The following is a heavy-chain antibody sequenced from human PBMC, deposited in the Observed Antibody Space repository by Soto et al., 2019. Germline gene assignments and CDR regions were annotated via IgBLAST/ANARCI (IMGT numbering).Heavy chain of an antibody. CDR2: INHSGST. CDR3: ARVEVAYCGGDCYSSSDY. CDR1: GGSFSGYY. D-gene: IGHD2-21*02. Sequence: PETLSLTCAVYGGSFSGYYWSWIRQPPGKGLEWIGEINHSGSTNYNPSLKSRVTISVDTSKNQFSLKLSSVTAADTAVYYCARVEVAYCGGDCYSSSDYWGQGTLVTVSS. J-gene: IGHJ4*02. V-gene: IGHV4-34*01.